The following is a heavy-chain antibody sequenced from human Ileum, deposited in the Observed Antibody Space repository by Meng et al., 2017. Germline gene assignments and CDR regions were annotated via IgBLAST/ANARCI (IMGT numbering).Heavy chain of an antibody. CDR3: ARTPLYSGSYYFDP. CDR1: GDSVSSDNYY. CDR2: VYYSGHT. V-gene: IGHV4-61*03. Sequence: QVPLQGSGPGLVRPSETLSLPCTVSGDSVSSDNYYWSWIRQPPGKGLEWIGYVYYSGHTDCNPSLKSRLSISIDTSKNHFSLKLSSVTAADTAVYYCARTPLYSGSYYFDPWGQGALVTVSS. D-gene: IGHD1-26*01. J-gene: IGHJ4*02.